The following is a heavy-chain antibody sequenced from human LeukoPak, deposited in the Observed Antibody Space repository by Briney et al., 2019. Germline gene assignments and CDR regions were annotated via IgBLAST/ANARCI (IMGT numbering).Heavy chain of an antibody. Sequence: SETLSLTCAVCGGSFSGYYWSWIRQPPGKGLEWIGEINHSGSTNYNPSLKSRVTISVDTSKNQFSLKLSSVTAADTAVYYCARMAGERDYWGQGTLVTVSS. D-gene: IGHD1-1*01. CDR2: INHSGST. J-gene: IGHJ4*02. CDR3: ARMAGERDY. CDR1: GGSFSGYY. V-gene: IGHV4-34*01.